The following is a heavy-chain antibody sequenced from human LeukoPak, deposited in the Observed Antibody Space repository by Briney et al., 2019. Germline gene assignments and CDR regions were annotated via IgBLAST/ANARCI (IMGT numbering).Heavy chain of an antibody. CDR3: ARDWGVNPTATTCSANSCYSRFDY. CDR2: IKHDGSEK. CDR1: GFTFSSEW. J-gene: IGHJ4*02. V-gene: IGHV3-7*03. D-gene: IGHD2-15*01. Sequence: PGGSLRLSCAASGFTFSSEWMSWVRQAPGNGLEWVADIKHDGSEKYYVDSVKGRFTISRDNAKQSLYLQLNSQRAEDTAVYSCARDWGVNPTATTCSANSCYSRFDYRGQGTLVTVSS.